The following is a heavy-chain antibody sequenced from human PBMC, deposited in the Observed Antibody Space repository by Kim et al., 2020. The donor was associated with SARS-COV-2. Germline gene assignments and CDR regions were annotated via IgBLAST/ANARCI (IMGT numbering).Heavy chain of an antibody. Sequence: GGSLRLSCAASGFTFSDYYMSWIRQAPGKGLEWVSYISSSGSTIYYADSVKGRFTISRDNAKNSLYLQMNSLRAEDTAVYYCARDGKSYYDFWSGYEWRSDYYDGMDVWGQGTTVTVSS. CDR2: ISSSGSTI. V-gene: IGHV3-11*01. D-gene: IGHD3-3*01. CDR3: ARDGKSYYDFWSGYEWRSDYYDGMDV. J-gene: IGHJ6*02. CDR1: GFTFSDYY.